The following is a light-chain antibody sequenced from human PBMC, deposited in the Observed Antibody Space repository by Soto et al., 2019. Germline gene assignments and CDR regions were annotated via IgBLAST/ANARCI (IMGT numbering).Light chain of an antibody. CDR3: QQFNNYPHSLT. CDR1: QSISRY. Sequence: DIQMTQSPSSLSASVGDRVTITCRASQSISRYLNWYQHKPGKAPNLLIYAASSLQSGVPSRFSGSGSGTDFTLTISSLQPEDFATYYCQQFNNYPHSLTFGGGTKVDIK. J-gene: IGKJ4*01. CDR2: AAS. V-gene: IGKV1-39*01.